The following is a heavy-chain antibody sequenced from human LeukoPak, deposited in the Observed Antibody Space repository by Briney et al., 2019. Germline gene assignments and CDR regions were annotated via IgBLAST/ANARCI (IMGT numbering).Heavy chain of an antibody. CDR2: ISAYNGNT. CDR1: GYTFTSYG. J-gene: IGHJ4*02. V-gene: IGHV1-18*01. CDR3: ARDQGSAAGHFDY. Sequence: ASVKVSCKASGYTFTSYGISWVRQAPGQGLEWMGWISAYNGNTNYAQKLQGRVTMTRDTSTSTVYMELSSLRSEDTAVYYCARDQGSAAGHFDYWGQGTLVTVSS. D-gene: IGHD6-13*01.